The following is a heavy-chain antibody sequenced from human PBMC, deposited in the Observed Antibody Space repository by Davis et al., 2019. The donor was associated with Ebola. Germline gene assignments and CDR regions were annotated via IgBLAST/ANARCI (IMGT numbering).Heavy chain of an antibody. V-gene: IGHV1-69*13. J-gene: IGHJ4*02. D-gene: IGHD4-17*01. CDR3: ARDYGDYGFDY. Sequence: AASVKVSCKASGCTFSSYAISWVRQAPGQGLEWMGGIIPIFGTANYAQKFQGRVTITADESTSTAYMELSSLRSEDTAVYYCARDYGDYGFDYWGQGTLVTVSS. CDR1: GCTFSSYA. CDR2: IIPIFGTA.